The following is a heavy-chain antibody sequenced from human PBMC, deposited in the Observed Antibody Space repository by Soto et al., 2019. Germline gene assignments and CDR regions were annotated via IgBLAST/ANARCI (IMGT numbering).Heavy chain of an antibody. J-gene: IGHJ5*02. CDR2: ISAYNGNT. Sequence: ASVKVSCKASGYTFTSYGISWVRQAPGQGLEWMGWISAYNGNTNYAQKVQGRVTMTTDTSTSTAYMELRSLRSDDTAVYYCARGVDCISTSCYDRIPFDPWGQGTLVTVSS. CDR3: ARGVDCISTSCYDRIPFDP. CDR1: GYTFTSYG. D-gene: IGHD2-2*01. V-gene: IGHV1-18*01.